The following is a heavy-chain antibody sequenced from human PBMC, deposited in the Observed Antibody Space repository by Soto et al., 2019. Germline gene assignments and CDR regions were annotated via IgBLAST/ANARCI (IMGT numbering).Heavy chain of an antibody. CDR3: ARSLGRVYDFWSGYYTPGVVLYGMDV. CDR2: IKQDGSEK. D-gene: IGHD3-3*01. J-gene: IGHJ6*02. Sequence: GGSLRLSCAASGFTFSSYWMSWVRQAPGKGLEWVANIKQDGSEKYYVDSVKGRFTISRDNAKNSLYLQMNSLRAEDTAVYYCARSLGRVYDFWSGYYTPGVVLYGMDVWGQGTTVTVSS. V-gene: IGHV3-7*01. CDR1: GFTFSSYW.